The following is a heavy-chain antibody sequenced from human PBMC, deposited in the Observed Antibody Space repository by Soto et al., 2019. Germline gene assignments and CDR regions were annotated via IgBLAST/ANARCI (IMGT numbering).Heavy chain of an antibody. CDR1: GFTFKIYA. CDR3: AKIPYSYGSLYSFDY. J-gene: IGHJ4*02. D-gene: IGHD5-18*01. Sequence: PGGSLRLSCTASGFTFKIYAMTWVRQAPGKGLEWVSTVSGGGATTYYADSVKGRFTISRDNSENTVFLHMNSLRGEDTAVYYCAKIPYSYGSLYSFDYWGQRSLVTVSS. CDR2: VSGGGATT. V-gene: IGHV3-23*01.